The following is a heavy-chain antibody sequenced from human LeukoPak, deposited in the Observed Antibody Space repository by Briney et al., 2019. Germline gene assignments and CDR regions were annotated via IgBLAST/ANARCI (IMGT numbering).Heavy chain of an antibody. J-gene: IGHJ6*02. CDR3: ARSPVAVAGTYYYYGMDV. CDR1: GFTFSSYA. D-gene: IGHD6-19*01. Sequence: GGSLRLSCAASGFTFSSYAMSWVRQAPGKGLEWVSAISGSGGSTYYADSVKGRFTISRENAKNSLYLQMNSLRAGDTAVYYCARSPVAVAGTYYYYGMDVWGQGTTVTVSS. V-gene: IGHV3-23*01. CDR2: ISGSGGST.